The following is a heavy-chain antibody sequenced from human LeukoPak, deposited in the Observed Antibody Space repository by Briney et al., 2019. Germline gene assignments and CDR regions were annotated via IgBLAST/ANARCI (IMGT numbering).Heavy chain of an antibody. D-gene: IGHD2-2*01. CDR1: GFTVSSNY. CDR3: ARVYCSSTSCPRGNAFDI. V-gene: IGHV3-66*01. Sequence: GGSLRLSCAASGFTVSSNYMSWVRQAPGKGLEWVSVIYSGGSTYYADSVKGRFTISRDNAKNSLYLQMNSLRAEDTAVYYCARVYCSSTSCPRGNAFDIWGQGTMVTVSS. CDR2: IYSGGST. J-gene: IGHJ3*02.